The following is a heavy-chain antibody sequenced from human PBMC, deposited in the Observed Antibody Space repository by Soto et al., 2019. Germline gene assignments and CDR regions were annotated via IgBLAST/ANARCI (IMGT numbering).Heavy chain of an antibody. Sequence: GSMRLSCAASGFTVSSNYMSWVRQAPGKGLEWVSVIYSGGTTYYADSAKGRFTISRDNSKNTLYLQMNSLRAEDTAVYYCARNGDSSDYRGWFDPWGQGTLVTVPQ. CDR1: GFTVSSNY. J-gene: IGHJ5*02. CDR2: IYSGGTT. D-gene: IGHD3-22*01. V-gene: IGHV3-66*01. CDR3: ARNGDSSDYRGWFDP.